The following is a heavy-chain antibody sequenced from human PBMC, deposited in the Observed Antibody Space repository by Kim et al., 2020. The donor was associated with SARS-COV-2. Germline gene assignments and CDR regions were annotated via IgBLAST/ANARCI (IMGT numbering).Heavy chain of an antibody. V-gene: IGHV5-51*01. J-gene: IGHJ6*02. D-gene: IGHD6-13*01. CDR3: ARRGSSLTNRIFNFYYYGMDV. CDR2: IYPGDSDT. Sequence: GESLKISCKGSGYNFTSYWIGWVRQMPGKGLEWMGIIYPGDSDTTYSPSFQGQVTISADKSISTAYLQWSSLKASDTAMYYCARRGSSLTNRIFNFYYYGMDVWGQGTSVTVSS. CDR1: GYNFTSYW.